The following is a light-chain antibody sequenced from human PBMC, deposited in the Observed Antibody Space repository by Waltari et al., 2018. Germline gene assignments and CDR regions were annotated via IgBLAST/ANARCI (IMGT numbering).Light chain of an antibody. CDR2: GNT. CDR1: SSNIGAGYD. J-gene: IGLJ3*02. V-gene: IGLV1-40*01. Sequence: QSVLTQPPSVSGAPGQRVTISCTGSSSNIGAGYDVHWYRQFPGTAPKLLISGNTNRPSGVPDRFSGSTSATSASRAITGLQAEDEADYYCQSYDSSLSGWVFGGGTKVTVL. CDR3: QSYDSSLSGWV.